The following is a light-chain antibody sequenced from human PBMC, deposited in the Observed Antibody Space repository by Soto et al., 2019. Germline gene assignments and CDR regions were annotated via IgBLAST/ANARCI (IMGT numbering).Light chain of an antibody. J-gene: IGLJ1*01. CDR2: EVS. CDR1: SNDVGGNNY. Sequence: QSALTQPASVSGSPGQSITISCTGTSNDVGGNNYVSWYQQHPDKAPKLVIYEVSNRPSGVSNRFAGSKSDSTASLTISGPLAEDEADYYCGSYSSSNTRVFGTGTNVTVL. V-gene: IGLV2-14*01. CDR3: GSYSSSNTRV.